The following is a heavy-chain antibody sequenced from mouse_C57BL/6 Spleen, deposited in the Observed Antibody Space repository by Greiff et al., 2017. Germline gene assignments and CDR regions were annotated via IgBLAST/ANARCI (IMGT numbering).Heavy chain of an antibody. V-gene: IGHV1-26*01. CDR2: INPNNGGT. J-gene: IGHJ1*03. CDR1: GYTFTDYY. CDR3: ARDLIYYYGSSP. D-gene: IGHD1-1*01. Sequence: EVQLQQSGPELVKPGASVKISCKASGYTFTDYYMNWVKQSHGKSLEWIGDINPNNGGTSYNQKFKGKATLTVDKSSSTAYMELRSLTSEDSAVYYCARDLIYYYGSSPWGTGTTVTVSS.